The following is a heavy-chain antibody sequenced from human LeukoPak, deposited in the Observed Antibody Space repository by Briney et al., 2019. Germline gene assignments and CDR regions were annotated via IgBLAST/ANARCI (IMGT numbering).Heavy chain of an antibody. D-gene: IGHD3-10*01. J-gene: IGHJ6*03. CDR2: ISGTSGTI. CDR1: GFTFSSYS. CDR3: ARSRGAYYMDV. V-gene: IGHV3-48*01. Sequence: GGSLRLSCAASGFTFSSYSMHWVRQAPGKGLEWVSYISGTSGTIYYADSVKGRFTISRDNAKNSLYLQMNSLRAEDTAVYYCARSRGAYYMDVWSKGTTVTVSS.